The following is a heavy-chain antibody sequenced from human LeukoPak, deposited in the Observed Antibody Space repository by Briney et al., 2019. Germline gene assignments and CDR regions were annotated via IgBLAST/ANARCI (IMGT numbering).Heavy chain of an antibody. CDR1: GFTFSSYS. Sequence: GGSLRLSCAASGFTFSSYSMNWVRQAPGKGLEWVSSISSSSSYIYYADSVKGRFTISRDNAKNTLYLQMNSLRAEDTAVYYCARFYCSSTSCLEGYWGQGTLVTVSS. V-gene: IGHV3-21*01. CDR3: ARFYCSSTSCLEGY. J-gene: IGHJ4*02. CDR2: ISSSSSYI. D-gene: IGHD2-2*01.